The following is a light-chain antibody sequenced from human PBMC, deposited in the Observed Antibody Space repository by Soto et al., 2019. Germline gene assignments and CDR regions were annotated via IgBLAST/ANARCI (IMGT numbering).Light chain of an antibody. CDR1: QSISYR. V-gene: IGKV1-5*01. J-gene: IGKJ1*01. CDR2: DAS. Sequence: DIQMTQSPSTLSASVGDRVTIACRASQSISYRVAWYQQKPGKAPRLLIYDASTLESGVSSRFSGSGSGAEFPLAISSLQPDDVATYYCHQYNTYSGSFGQGSKVEIK. CDR3: HQYNTYSGS.